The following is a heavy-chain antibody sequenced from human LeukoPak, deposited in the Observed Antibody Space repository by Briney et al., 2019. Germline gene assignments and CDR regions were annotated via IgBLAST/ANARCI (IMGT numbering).Heavy chain of an antibody. CDR3: ARLRDGYNYFDY. CDR1: GGSISSSSYH. J-gene: IGHJ4*02. Sequence: PSEALSLTCTVSGGSISSSSYHWGWIRQPPGKGLEWIGSIYYSGSTYYNPSLKSRVTISVDTSKNQFSLKLSSVTAADTAVYYCARLRDGYNYFDYWGQGTLVTVSS. D-gene: IGHD5-24*01. V-gene: IGHV4-39*01. CDR2: IYYSGST.